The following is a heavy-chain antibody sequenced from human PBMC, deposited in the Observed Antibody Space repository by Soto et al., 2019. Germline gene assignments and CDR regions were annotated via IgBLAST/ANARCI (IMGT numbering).Heavy chain of an antibody. CDR3: ARIVGADRRWFDP. Sequence: GTSVKVSCKASGYTLTGYYMHWVRQAPGQGLEWMGWISAYNGNTNYAQKLQGRVTMTTDTSTSTAYMELRSLRSDDTAVYYCARIVGADRRWFDPWGQGTLVTVSS. V-gene: IGHV1-18*04. CDR2: ISAYNGNT. D-gene: IGHD1-26*01. J-gene: IGHJ5*02. CDR1: GYTLTGYY.